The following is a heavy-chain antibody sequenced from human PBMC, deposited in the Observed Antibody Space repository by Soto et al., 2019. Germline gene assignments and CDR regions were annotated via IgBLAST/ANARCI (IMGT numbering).Heavy chain of an antibody. Sequence: QVQLVQSGAEVKKPGASVKVSCKFSGYTLTELSMHWVRQAPGKGLEWMGGFDPEDGETIYAQKFQGRVTMTEDTSTDTAYMELSSLRSEDTAVYYCARVSYYDILTGYVGWFDPWGQGTLVTVSS. J-gene: IGHJ5*02. CDR3: ARVSYYDILTGYVGWFDP. D-gene: IGHD3-9*01. V-gene: IGHV1-24*01. CDR1: GYTLTELS. CDR2: FDPEDGET.